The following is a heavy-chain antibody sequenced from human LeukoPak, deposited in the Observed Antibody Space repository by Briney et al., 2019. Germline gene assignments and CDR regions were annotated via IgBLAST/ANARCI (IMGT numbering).Heavy chain of an antibody. J-gene: IGHJ6*02. CDR3: ARDGPPAAMDYYGMDV. Sequence: GGSLRLSCAASGFTFSSYAMSWVRQAPGKGLEWVSAISGSGGSTYYADSVKGRFTISRDNAKNSLYLQMNSLRAEDTAVYYCARDGPPAAMDYYGMDVWGQGTTVTVSS. CDR2: ISGSGGST. D-gene: IGHD2-2*01. V-gene: IGHV3-23*01. CDR1: GFTFSSYA.